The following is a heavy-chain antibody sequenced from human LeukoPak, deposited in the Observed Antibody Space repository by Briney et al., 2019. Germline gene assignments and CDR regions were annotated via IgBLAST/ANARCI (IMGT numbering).Heavy chain of an antibody. J-gene: IGHJ4*02. CDR3: ATGVSGPIDS. Sequence: PGGSLRLSCAASGFTFSRCTMNWVRQAPGKGLEWISYISSSSSTIYYADSVKGRFTISRDNANNSVNLQMNSLRAEDTAVYYCATGVSGPIDSWGQGTLVTVPS. D-gene: IGHD5-12*01. CDR1: GFTFSRCT. CDR2: ISSSSSTI. V-gene: IGHV3-48*01.